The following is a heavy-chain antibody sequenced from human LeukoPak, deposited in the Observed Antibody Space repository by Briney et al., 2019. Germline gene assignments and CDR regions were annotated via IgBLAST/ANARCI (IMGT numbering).Heavy chain of an antibody. CDR1: GGTFSSYA. CDR2: IIPILGIA. CDR3: ARDRSFSSPDPFDF. Sequence: SVKVSCKASGGTFSSYAISWVRQAPGQGLEWMGRIIPILGIANYAQKFQGRVTITTDESTSTAYMELSSLRSEDTAVYYCARDRSFSSPDPFDFWGQGTMVTVSS. V-gene: IGHV1-69*04. D-gene: IGHD6-6*01. J-gene: IGHJ3*01.